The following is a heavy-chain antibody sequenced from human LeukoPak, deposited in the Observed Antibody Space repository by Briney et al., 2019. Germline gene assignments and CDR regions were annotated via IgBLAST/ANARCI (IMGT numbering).Heavy chain of an antibody. D-gene: IGHD3-10*01. CDR2: ISAYNGNT. V-gene: IGHV1-18*04. CDR1: GYTFTSYG. J-gene: IGHJ4*02. CDR3: AREMVRGKIDY. Sequence: ASVKVSCKASGYTFTSYGISRVRQAPGQGREWMGWISAYNGNTNYPQKLQGRVTMTTDTSTSTAYMELRSLRSDDTAVYYCAREMVRGKIDYWGQGTLVTVSS.